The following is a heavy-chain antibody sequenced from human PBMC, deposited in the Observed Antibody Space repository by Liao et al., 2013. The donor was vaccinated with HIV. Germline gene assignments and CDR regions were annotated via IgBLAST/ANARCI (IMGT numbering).Heavy chain of an antibody. J-gene: IGHJ3*02. V-gene: IGHV4-61*02. CDR2: IYTSGST. D-gene: IGHD1-26*01. Sequence: QVQLQESGPGLVRPSQTLFLTCTVSGGSVSSGSFHWSWIRQPAGKGLEWIGRIYTSGSTNFNPSLKSRVTMSVDTSKNQFSLRLSSVTAADTAVYYCARGTRGNTVMEGDDGFDIWGQGTMVTVSS. CDR3: ARGTRGNTVMEGDDGFDI. CDR1: GGSVSSGSFH.